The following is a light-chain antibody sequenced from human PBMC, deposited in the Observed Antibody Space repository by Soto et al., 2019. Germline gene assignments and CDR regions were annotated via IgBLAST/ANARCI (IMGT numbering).Light chain of an antibody. CDR3: QQRSTWPFT. CDR1: QTVSRY. CDR2: DAS. V-gene: IGKV3-11*01. J-gene: IGKJ3*01. Sequence: LCLARGSIAVVAGRASQTVSRYLAWYQQRTGQAPRLLIYDASNRATGIPDRLSGIVSGTDFTLTISRLEPDELTVDSGQQRSTWPFTLGPGTKVDIK.